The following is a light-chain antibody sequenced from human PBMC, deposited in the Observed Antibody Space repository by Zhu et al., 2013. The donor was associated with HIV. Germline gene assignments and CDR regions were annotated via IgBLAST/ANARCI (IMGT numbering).Light chain of an antibody. CDR1: QDISNY. Sequence: DIQMTQSPSSVSASVGDRVTITCQASQDISNYLNWYQQKPGKAPNLLIYKASNLQSGVPSRFSGSGSGTEFTLTISSLQPEDFATYYCQQRSNWPLTFGGGTKVEI. V-gene: IGKV1-33*01. CDR3: QQRSNWPLT. CDR2: KAS. J-gene: IGKJ4*01.